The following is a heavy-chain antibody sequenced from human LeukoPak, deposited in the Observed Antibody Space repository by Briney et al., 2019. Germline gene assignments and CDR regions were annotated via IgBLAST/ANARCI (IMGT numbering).Heavy chain of an antibody. CDR3: ARGATVTTSNNWFDP. J-gene: IGHJ5*02. CDR2: INHRGGT. Sequence: PSQTLSLTCSVSGGSISRSDHYWTWIRQPPGKGLEWIGEINHRGGTSYNPSLKSRVTMSLDTSKNHFSLNLNSVTAADTALYYCARGATVTTSNNWFDPWDQGTLVTVSS. V-gene: IGHV4-39*02. CDR1: GGSISRSDHY. D-gene: IGHD4-11*01.